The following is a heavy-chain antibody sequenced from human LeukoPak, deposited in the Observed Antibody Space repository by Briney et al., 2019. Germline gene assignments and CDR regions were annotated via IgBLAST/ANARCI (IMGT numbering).Heavy chain of an antibody. CDR2: INPNSGGT. J-gene: IGHJ5*02. Sequence: ASVKVSCKASGYTFTGYYMHWVRQAPGQGLEWMGWINPNSGGTNYAQKFQGRVTMTRDTSISTAYMELSRLRSDDTAVYYCARIPGYSSGWYGDWFDPWGQGTLVTVSS. CDR3: ARIPGYSSGWYGDWFDP. V-gene: IGHV1-2*02. D-gene: IGHD6-19*01. CDR1: GYTFTGYY.